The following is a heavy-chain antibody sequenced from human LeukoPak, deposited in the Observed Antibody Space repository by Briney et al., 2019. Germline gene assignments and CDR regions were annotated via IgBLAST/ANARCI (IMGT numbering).Heavy chain of an antibody. CDR1: GGSISSSSYY. CDR3: ARVSSSWYQDWYFDL. J-gene: IGHJ2*01. V-gene: IGHV4-39*07. D-gene: IGHD6-13*01. Sequence: SETVSLTCTVSGGSISSSSYYWGWIRQPPGKGLEWIGSIYYSGSTYYNPSLKSRVTISVDMSKNQFSLKLSSMIAADTAVYYCARVSSSWYQDWYFDLWGRGTLVTVPS. CDR2: IYYSGST.